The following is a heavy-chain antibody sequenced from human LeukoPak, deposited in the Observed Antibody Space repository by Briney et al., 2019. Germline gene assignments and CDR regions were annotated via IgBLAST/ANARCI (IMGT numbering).Heavy chain of an antibody. J-gene: IGHJ5*02. CDR1: GVTFSSYE. CDR3: ARVVYGDR. Sequence: GGSLRLSCAASGVTFSSYEMNRGRQAPGEGLEWVSYISSSGSTIDYADSVEGRFTISRDNAKNSLYLQMNSLRAEDTAVYYCARVVYGDRWGQGTLVTVSS. D-gene: IGHD4-17*01. V-gene: IGHV3-48*03. CDR2: ISSSGSTI.